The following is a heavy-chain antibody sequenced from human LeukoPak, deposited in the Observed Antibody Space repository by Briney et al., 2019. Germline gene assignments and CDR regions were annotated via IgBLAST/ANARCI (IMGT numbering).Heavy chain of an antibody. CDR3: ARESFAIAAAGSYSSGWYGNYYYMDV. D-gene: IGHD6-19*01. Sequence: ASVKVSCKASGHTFTGYYMHWVRQAPGQGLEWMGRINPNSGGTNYAQKFQGRVTMTRDTSISTAYMELSRLRSDDTAVYYCARESFAIAAAGSYSSGWYGNYYYMDVWGKGTTVTVSS. CDR2: INPNSGGT. J-gene: IGHJ6*03. V-gene: IGHV1-2*06. CDR1: GHTFTGYY.